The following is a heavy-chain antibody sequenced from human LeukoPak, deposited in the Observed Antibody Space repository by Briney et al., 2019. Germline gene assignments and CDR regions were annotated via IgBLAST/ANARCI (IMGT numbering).Heavy chain of an antibody. D-gene: IGHD6-13*01. CDR1: GGSISTSSSY. V-gene: IGHV4-39*01. Sequence: PSETLSLTCTVSGGSISTSSSYWGWIRQPPGKGLEWIGTIYYSGSTYYNPSLESRVTISVDTSKNQFSLKLSSVSAADTAVYYCARGISASGQYCFDYWGQGTLVTVSS. CDR3: ARGISASGQYCFDY. J-gene: IGHJ4*02. CDR2: IYYSGST.